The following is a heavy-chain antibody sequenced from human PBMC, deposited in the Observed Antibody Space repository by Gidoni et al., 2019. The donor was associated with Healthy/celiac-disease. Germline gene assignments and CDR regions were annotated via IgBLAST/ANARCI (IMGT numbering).Heavy chain of an antibody. CDR1: GFTFSSYA. D-gene: IGHD6-13*01. Sequence: EVQLLESVGGLVQPGGSLRLSCAASGFTFSSYAMSWVRQAPGKGLEWVSAISGSGGSTYYADSVKGRFTISRDNSKNTLYLQMNSLRAEDTAVYYCAKAGGYSSSSYYFDYWGQGTLVTVSS. V-gene: IGHV3-23*01. CDR3: AKAGGYSSSSYYFDY. CDR2: ISGSGGST. J-gene: IGHJ4*02.